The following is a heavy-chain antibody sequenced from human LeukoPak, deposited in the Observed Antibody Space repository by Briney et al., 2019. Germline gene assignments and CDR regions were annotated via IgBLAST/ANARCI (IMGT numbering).Heavy chain of an antibody. D-gene: IGHD1-26*01. CDR2: IYYSGST. CDR3: ARGPGKVDY. CDR1: GGSISSYY. Sequence: SETLSLTCTVSGGSISSYYWSWIRQPPGKGLEWIGYIYYSGSTNYNPSLKSRVTISVDTSKNQFSLKLSSVTATDTAVYYCARGPGKVDYWGQGTLVTVSS. V-gene: IGHV4-59*01. J-gene: IGHJ4*02.